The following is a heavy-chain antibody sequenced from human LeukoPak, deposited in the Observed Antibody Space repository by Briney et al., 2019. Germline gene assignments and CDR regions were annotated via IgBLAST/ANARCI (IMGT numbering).Heavy chain of an antibody. CDR1: GYSFTIYW. J-gene: IGHJ4*02. V-gene: IGHV5-51*01. Sequence: HGESLQISCKGSGYSFTIYWIGWVRQLPGKGLEWMGIIYPGDSDTRYSPSFQGQVTISADKSISTAYLQWSSLKASDTAMYYCARLQGGSLSSIDYWGQGTLVTVSS. D-gene: IGHD2-15*01. CDR2: IYPGDSDT. CDR3: ARLQGGSLSSIDY.